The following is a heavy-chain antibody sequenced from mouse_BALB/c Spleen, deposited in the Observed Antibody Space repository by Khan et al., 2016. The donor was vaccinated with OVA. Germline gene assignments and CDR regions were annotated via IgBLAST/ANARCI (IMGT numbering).Heavy chain of an antibody. CDR1: GYTFTSYW. V-gene: IGHV1S81*02. Sequence: QVQLQQPGAELVKAGASVKMSCKASGYTFTSYWMHWVKQRLGQGLEWFAETNPTNGRTYYNEKFKSKATLTVDKSSSTAYMLLSGPKFEDSAVYYCARIKKIVATYFDYWGQGTTLKVSS. D-gene: IGHD1-1*01. J-gene: IGHJ2*01. CDR3: ARIKKIVATYFDY. CDR2: TNPTNGRT.